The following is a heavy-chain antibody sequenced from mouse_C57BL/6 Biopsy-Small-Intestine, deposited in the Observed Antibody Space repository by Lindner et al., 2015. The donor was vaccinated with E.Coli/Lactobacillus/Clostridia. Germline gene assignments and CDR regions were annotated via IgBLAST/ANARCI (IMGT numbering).Heavy chain of an antibody. CDR1: GYTFTDYE. V-gene: IGHV1-15*01. D-gene: IGHD3-1*01. J-gene: IGHJ2*01. CDR2: IEPETGGS. CDR3: TRSGGGFYFDY. Sequence: VQLQESGAELVRPGASVTLSCKASGYTFTDYEMHWVKQTPVHGLEWIGSIEPETGGSAYIQKFRAKAILTADKSSSTAYMELRSLTSGDSAVYYCTRSGGGFYFDYWGQGTTLTVSS.